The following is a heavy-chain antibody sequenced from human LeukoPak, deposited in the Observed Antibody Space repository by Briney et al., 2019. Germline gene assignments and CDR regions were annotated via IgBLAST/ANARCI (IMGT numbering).Heavy chain of an antibody. D-gene: IGHD6-6*01. J-gene: IGHJ4*02. Sequence: SVKVSCKASGDTYGNYALTWVRQAPGQGLEWMGGIIPIFGTTNYAEKFQGRVTMTRDTSTSTAYMELRSLRSDDTAVYYCARDGYSSSSDYWGQGTLVTVSS. V-gene: IGHV1-69*05. CDR2: IIPIFGTT. CDR1: GDTYGNYA. CDR3: ARDGYSSSSDY.